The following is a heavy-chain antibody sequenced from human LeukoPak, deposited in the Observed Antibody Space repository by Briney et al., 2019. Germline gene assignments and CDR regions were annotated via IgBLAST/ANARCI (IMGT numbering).Heavy chain of an antibody. J-gene: IGHJ4*02. D-gene: IGHD6-6*01. CDR2: IRYDGSNK. CDR3: AKDLEYSSSSDFDY. CDR1: GFTFSSYG. Sequence: PGGSLRLSCAASGFTFSSYGMHWVRQAPGKGLEWVAFIRYDGSNKYYADSVKGRFTISRDNSKNTLYLQMNSLRAEDTAVYYCAKDLEYSSSSDFDYWGQGTLVTVSS. V-gene: IGHV3-30*02.